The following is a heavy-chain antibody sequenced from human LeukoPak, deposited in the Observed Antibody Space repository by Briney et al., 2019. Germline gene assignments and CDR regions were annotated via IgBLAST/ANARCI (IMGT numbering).Heavy chain of an antibody. CDR3: ARGMTTVTTYALDI. CDR2: ISYDGSNK. J-gene: IGHJ3*02. V-gene: IGHV3-30-3*01. Sequence: GRSLRLSCAASGFTFSSYAMHWVRQAPGKGLEWVAVISYDGSNKYYADSVKGRFTISRDNSKNTLYLQMNSLRAEDTAVYYCARGMTTVTTYALDIRGQGTMVTVSS. D-gene: IGHD4-11*01. CDR1: GFTFSSYA.